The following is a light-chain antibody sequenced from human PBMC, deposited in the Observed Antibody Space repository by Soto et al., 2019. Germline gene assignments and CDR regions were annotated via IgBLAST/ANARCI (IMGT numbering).Light chain of an antibody. CDR2: GAS. Sequence: DIQMTQSPSSLSASVGDRVTITCQASQDITNYLNWYQQKPGKAPNLLIYGASNLETGVPSRFSGSGSGTDFTFTISSLQPEDIGTYFCQQYDSVFTFGQGTRLEIK. J-gene: IGKJ5*01. V-gene: IGKV1-33*01. CDR1: QDITNY. CDR3: QQYDSVFT.